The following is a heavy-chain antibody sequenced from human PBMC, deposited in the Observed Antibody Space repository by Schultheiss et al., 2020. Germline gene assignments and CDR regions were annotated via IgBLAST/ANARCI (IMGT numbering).Heavy chain of an antibody. J-gene: IGHJ4*02. CDR3: ARDPTYYYDSSGLDY. Sequence: ASVKVSCKASGYTFTSYGISWVRQAPGQGLEWMGWISAYNGNTNYAQKFQGRVTMTRDTSISTAYMELSSLRSEDTAVYYCARDPTYYYDSSGLDYWGQGTLVTVSS. CDR1: GYTFTSYG. D-gene: IGHD3-22*01. V-gene: IGHV1-18*01. CDR2: ISAYNGNT.